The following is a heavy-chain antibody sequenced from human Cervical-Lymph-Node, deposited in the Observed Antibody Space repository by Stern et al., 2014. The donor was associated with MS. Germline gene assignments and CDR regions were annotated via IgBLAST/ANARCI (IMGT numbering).Heavy chain of an antibody. D-gene: IGHD6-13*01. CDR3: ARDRAIAAAGTTWSDY. Sequence: QVQLVQSGAEVKKPGASVKVSCKASGYTFTSYGISWVRQAPGQGLEWMGGTSAYNGNTNYAQKLQGRVTMTTDTSTSTAYMELRSLRSDDTAVYYCARDRAIAAAGTTWSDYWGQGTLVTVSS. CDR1: GYTFTSYG. J-gene: IGHJ4*02. CDR2: TSAYNGNT. V-gene: IGHV1-18*01.